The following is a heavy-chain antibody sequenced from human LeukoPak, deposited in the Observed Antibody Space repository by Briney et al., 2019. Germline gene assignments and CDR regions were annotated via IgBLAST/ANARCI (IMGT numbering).Heavy chain of an antibody. CDR2: IYTSGST. CDR1: GGSISSYY. D-gene: IGHD3-22*01. J-gene: IGHJ4*02. V-gene: IGHV4-4*07. CDR3: ARHASFHYDSSGYYFDY. Sequence: PSETLSLTCTVSGGSISSYYWSWIRQPAGKGLEWIGRIYTSGSTNYNPSLKSRVTMSVDTSKNQFSLKLSSVTAADTAVYYCARHASFHYDSSGYYFDYWGQGTLVTVSS.